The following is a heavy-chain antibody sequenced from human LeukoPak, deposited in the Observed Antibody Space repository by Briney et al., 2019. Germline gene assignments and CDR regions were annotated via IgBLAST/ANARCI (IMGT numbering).Heavy chain of an antibody. Sequence: GGSLRLSCAASGFTFSSYEMNWVRQAPGKGLEWISYISTGGRTIYYADSVRGRFTISRDNAKNSLYLQMNSLRAEGTAVYFCARSGYYFDYWGQGTLVTVSS. CDR2: ISTGGRTI. D-gene: IGHD6-13*01. J-gene: IGHJ4*02. CDR3: ARSGYYFDY. V-gene: IGHV3-48*03. CDR1: GFTFSSYE.